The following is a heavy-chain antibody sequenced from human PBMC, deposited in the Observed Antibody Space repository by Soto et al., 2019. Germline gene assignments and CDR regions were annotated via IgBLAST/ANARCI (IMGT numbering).Heavy chain of an antibody. D-gene: IGHD6-13*01. J-gene: IGHJ5*02. CDR3: AGKYSSSWYAGFDP. Sequence: EVQLVESGGGLVQPGGSLRLSCAASGFTFSSYEMNWVRQAPGKGLEWVSYISSSGSTIYYADSVKGRFTISRDNAKNSLYLQMNSLRAEDTAVDYCAGKYSSSWYAGFDPWGQGTLVTVSS. CDR1: GFTFSSYE. CDR2: ISSSGSTI. V-gene: IGHV3-48*03.